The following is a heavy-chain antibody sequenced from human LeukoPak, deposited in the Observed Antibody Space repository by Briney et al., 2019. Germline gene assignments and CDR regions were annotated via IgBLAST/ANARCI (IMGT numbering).Heavy chain of an antibody. Sequence: SETLSLTCTVSGGSISSYYWSWIRQPPGKGLEWIGCIYYSGSTNYNPSLKSRVTISVDTSKNQFSLKLSSVTAADTAVYYCARSAVLRYFDWSQSDAFDIWGQGTMVTVSS. CDR2: IYYSGST. J-gene: IGHJ3*02. CDR1: GGSISSYY. V-gene: IGHV4-59*08. CDR3: ARSAVLRYFDWSQSDAFDI. D-gene: IGHD3-9*01.